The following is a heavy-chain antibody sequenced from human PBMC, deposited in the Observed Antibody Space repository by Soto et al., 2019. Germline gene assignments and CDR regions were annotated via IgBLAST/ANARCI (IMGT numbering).Heavy chain of an antibody. CDR1: GLIFSSSA. Sequence: SVKVSCKTSGLIFSSSAVQWVRQARGQRLEWMGRIVVGNGNTDYAQKLQGRVTMTTDTSTSTAYMELRSLRSDDTAVYYCARDPGYCSGGSCYSDAFDIWGQGTMVTVSS. CDR3: ARDPGYCSGGSCYSDAFDI. J-gene: IGHJ3*02. V-gene: IGHV1-58*01. CDR2: IVVGNGNT. D-gene: IGHD2-15*01.